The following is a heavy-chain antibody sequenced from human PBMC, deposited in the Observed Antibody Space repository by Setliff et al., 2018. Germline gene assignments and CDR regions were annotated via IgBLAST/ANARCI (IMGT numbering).Heavy chain of an antibody. D-gene: IGHD3-10*01. CDR1: GGSINSGGFY. Sequence: SETLSLTCTVSGGSINSGGFYWSWLRQPAGKRLEWIGHFYSSGATDYNLSLKSRVTISLDTSKNQFSLKLTSVTAADTAVYFCARESATRGEFPLYYFDYWGQGIPVTVSS. V-gene: IGHV4-61*09. CDR3: ARESATRGEFPLYYFDY. CDR2: FYSSGAT. J-gene: IGHJ4*02.